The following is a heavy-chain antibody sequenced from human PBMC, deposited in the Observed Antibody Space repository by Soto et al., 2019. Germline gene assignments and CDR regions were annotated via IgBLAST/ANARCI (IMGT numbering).Heavy chain of an antibody. CDR3: ARTPARRSSYGYWVDP. CDR1: GGSISSYY. Sequence: PSETLCLTCTVSGGSISSYYWSWIRQPPGKGLEWIGYIYYSGSTNYNPSLKSRVTISVDTSKNQFSLKLSSVTAADTAVYYCARTPARRSSYGYWVDPWGQGTLVTV. CDR2: IYYSGST. D-gene: IGHD5-18*01. V-gene: IGHV4-59*01. J-gene: IGHJ5*02.